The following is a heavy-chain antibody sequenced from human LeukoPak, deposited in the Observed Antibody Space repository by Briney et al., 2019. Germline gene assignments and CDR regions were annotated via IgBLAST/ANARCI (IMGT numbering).Heavy chain of an antibody. CDR3: ARVAGYCDSTSNCYSDY. J-gene: IGHJ4*02. Sequence: GGSLRLSCAASGFTFNIYTMNWVRQSPGKGLEWVSSISSTSSNIYYADSVKGRFTISRDNAKNSLYLQMDSLRAEDTAVYYCARVAGYCDSTSNCYSDYWGQETLDPVSS. V-gene: IGHV3-21*01. CDR1: GFTFNIYT. CDR2: ISSTSSNI. D-gene: IGHD2-2*01.